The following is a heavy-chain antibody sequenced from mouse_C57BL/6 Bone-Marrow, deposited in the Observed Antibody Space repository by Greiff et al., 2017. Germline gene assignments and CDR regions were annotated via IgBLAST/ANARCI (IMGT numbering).Heavy chain of an antibody. J-gene: IGHJ4*01. CDR1: GFSLTSYG. D-gene: IGHD2-5*01. CDR3: AKNMPYYSNYDYAMDY. CDR2: IWRGGST. V-gene: IGHV2-5*01. Sequence: VQLQQSGPGLVQPSQSLSITCTVSGFSLTSYGVHWVRQSPGKGLEWLGVIWRGGSTDYNAAFMSRLSITKDNSKSQVFFKMNSLQADDTAIYYCAKNMPYYSNYDYAMDYWGQGTSVTVSS.